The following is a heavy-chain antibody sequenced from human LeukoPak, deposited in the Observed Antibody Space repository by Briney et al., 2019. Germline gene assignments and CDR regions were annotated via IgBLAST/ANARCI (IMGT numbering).Heavy chain of an antibody. CDR1: GFTFSSYA. V-gene: IGHV3-20*04. D-gene: IGHD2-15*01. CDR2: INWNGGST. J-gene: IGHJ3*02. CDR3: ARAREDIVVVVAAAGEDAFDI. Sequence: PGGSLRLSCAASGFTFSSYAMSWVRQAPGKGLEWVSGINWNGGSTGYADSVKGRFTISRDNAKNTLYLQMNSLRAEDTAVYYCARAREDIVVVVAAAGEDAFDIWGQGTMVTVSS.